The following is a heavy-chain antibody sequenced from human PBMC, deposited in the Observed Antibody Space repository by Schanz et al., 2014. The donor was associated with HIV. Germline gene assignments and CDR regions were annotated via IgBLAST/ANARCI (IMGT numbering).Heavy chain of an antibody. CDR1: GFTFSRYG. D-gene: IGHD3-10*01. V-gene: IGHV3-30*19. CDR2: ISYEGSKR. J-gene: IGHJ6*02. Sequence: QVKLVESGGGVVQPGRSLRLSCAASGFTFSRYGMHWVRQSPGKGLEWVAVISYEGSKRYYADSVKGRFTISRDNSKNTLYLQMNSLRAEDTAVYYCARGSGPYYYYYGMDAWGQGTTVTVSS. CDR3: ARGSGPYYYYYGMDA.